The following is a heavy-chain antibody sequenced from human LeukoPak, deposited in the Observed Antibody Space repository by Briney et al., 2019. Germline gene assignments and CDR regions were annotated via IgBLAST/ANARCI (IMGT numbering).Heavy chain of an antibody. CDR3: ARGNYGDYVYDAFDI. D-gene: IGHD4-17*01. V-gene: IGHV1-46*01. CDR2: INPSGGST. J-gene: IGHJ3*02. Sequence: ASVKVSCXASGYTFTSYYMHWVRQAPGQGLEWMGIINPSGGSTSFAQKFQGRVTMTRDTSTSTVYMELSSLRSEDTAVYYCARGNYGDYVYDAFDIWGQGTMATVSS. CDR1: GYTFTSYY.